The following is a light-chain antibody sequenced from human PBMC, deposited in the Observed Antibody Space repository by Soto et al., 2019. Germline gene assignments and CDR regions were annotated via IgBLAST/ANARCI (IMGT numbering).Light chain of an antibody. V-gene: IGKV1-8*01. Sequence: AIRMTQSPSSFSASTGDRVTISCRASQGISSYLAWYQQKPGEAPKLLISAASTLQSGVPSRFSGSGSGTDFTLTISCLQSEDFATYYCQQYYDYPYTFGQGTKLEIK. CDR3: QQYYDYPYT. CDR2: AAS. J-gene: IGKJ2*01. CDR1: QGISSY.